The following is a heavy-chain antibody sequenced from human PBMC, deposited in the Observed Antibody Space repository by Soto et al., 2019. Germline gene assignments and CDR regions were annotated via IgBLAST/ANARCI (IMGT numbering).Heavy chain of an antibody. J-gene: IGHJ4*02. V-gene: IGHV4-59*01. CDR2: IYYSGST. Sequence: TLSLTCTVSGSSISSYYWSWLRQPPGKGLEWIGYIYYSGSTNYNPSLKSRVTISVDTSKNQFSLKLSSVTAADTAVYYCARAGTIFGVVSPFDYWGQGTLVTVSS. D-gene: IGHD3-3*01. CDR3: ARAGTIFGVVSPFDY. CDR1: GSSISSYY.